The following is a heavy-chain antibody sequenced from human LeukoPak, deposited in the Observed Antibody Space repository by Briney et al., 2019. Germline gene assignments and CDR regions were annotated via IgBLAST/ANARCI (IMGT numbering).Heavy chain of an antibody. CDR1: GYTFTSYG. V-gene: IGHV1-69*05. Sequence: ASVKVSCKASGYTFTSYGISWVRQAPGQGLEWMGGIIPIFGTANYAQKLQDRVTLSMEESTSTAYMELSSLRSEDTAVYYCARGPTDYYMDVWGTGTTVTVSS. CDR3: ARGPTDYYMDV. J-gene: IGHJ6*03. CDR2: IIPIFGTA.